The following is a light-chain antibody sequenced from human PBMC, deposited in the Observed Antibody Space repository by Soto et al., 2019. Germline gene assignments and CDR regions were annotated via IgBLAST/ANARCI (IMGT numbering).Light chain of an antibody. CDR3: CSYAHDTRSGTVV. CDR1: SSDVGSYNL. Sequence: QSVLTQPASVSGSPGQSITISCTGTSSDVGSYNLVSWYQQNPGKAPKLMIYEGTKRPSGVSDRFSGSKSGNTASMTISGLQAEDETDYYCCSYAHDTRSGTVVFGGGTKLTVL. V-gene: IGLV2-23*01. CDR2: EGT. J-gene: IGLJ2*01.